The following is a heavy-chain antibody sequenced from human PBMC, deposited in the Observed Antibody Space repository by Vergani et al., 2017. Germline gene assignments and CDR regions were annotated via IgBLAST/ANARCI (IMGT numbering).Heavy chain of an antibody. D-gene: IGHD6-19*01. CDR3: ARPIYSSVNLPGSPYFDY. Sequence: VQLVESGGGVVQPGGSLRLSCAASGFTFSSYSMNWVRQAPGKGLEWVSSISSSSSYIYYADSVKGRFTISRDNAKNSLYLQMNSLRAEDTAVYYCARPIYSSVNLPGSPYFDYWGQGTLVTVSS. V-gene: IGHV3-21*01. CDR2: ISSSSSYI. J-gene: IGHJ4*02. CDR1: GFTFSSYS.